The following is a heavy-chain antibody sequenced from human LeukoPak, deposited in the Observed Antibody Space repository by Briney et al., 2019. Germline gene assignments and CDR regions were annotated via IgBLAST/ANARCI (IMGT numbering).Heavy chain of an antibody. CDR2: IYSGGST. J-gene: IGHJ6*02. D-gene: IGHD3-22*01. Sequence: PGGSLRLSCAASGFTVSSKHMNWVRQAPGKGLEWVSVIYSGGSTYYADSVKGRFTISRDNSKNTLYLQMNSLRVEDTAVYYCARDLTYSRENYGMDVWGQGTTVTVSS. CDR3: ARDLTYSRENYGMDV. V-gene: IGHV3-66*01. CDR1: GFTVSSKH.